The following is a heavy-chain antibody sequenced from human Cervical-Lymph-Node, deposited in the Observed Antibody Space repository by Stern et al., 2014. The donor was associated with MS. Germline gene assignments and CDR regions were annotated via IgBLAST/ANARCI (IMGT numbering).Heavy chain of an antibody. J-gene: IGHJ4*02. CDR2: ISHDGNEK. CDR3: AREGEKASTTAFDS. CDR1: GFTFRNCA. V-gene: IGHV3-30*01. D-gene: IGHD3-16*01. Sequence: MQLVESGGGAVQPGKSLRLSCAASGFTFRNCAMHWVRQAPGKGLEWVAVISHDGNEKYYADSLRGRFTISRDNSRNTLYLQMNSLGADDTAVYYCAREGEKASTTAFDSWGQGTLVTVS.